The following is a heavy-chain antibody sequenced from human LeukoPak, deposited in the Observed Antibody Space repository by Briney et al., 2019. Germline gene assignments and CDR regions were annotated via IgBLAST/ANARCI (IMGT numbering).Heavy chain of an antibody. CDR3: AKDRSSSFSGFLEY. Sequence: PGGSLRLSCAASGFTFSSYAMSWVRQAPGKGLEWVSAMSYSGSSTYYADSVKGRFTISRGNSKNTLYLQMNSLRAEDTAVYYCAKDRSSSFSGFLEYWGQGTLVTVSS. CDR1: GFTFSSYA. V-gene: IGHV3-23*01. CDR2: MSYSGSST. J-gene: IGHJ4*02. D-gene: IGHD6-6*01.